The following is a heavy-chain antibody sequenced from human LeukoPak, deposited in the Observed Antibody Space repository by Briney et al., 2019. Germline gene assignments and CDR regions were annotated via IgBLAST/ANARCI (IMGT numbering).Heavy chain of an antibody. D-gene: IGHD3-3*01. CDR3: ARIAVRFLEWLSPHNWFDP. CDR1: GGSFSGYY. J-gene: IGHJ5*02. Sequence: SETLSLTCAVYGGSFSGYYWSWIRQPPGKGLEWIGEINHSGSTNYNPSLKSRVTISVDTSKNQFSLKLSSVTAADTAVYYCARIAVRFLEWLSPHNWFDPWGQGTLATVSS. CDR2: INHSGST. V-gene: IGHV4-34*01.